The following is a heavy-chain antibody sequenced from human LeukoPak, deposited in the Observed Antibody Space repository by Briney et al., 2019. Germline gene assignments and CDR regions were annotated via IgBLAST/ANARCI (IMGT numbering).Heavy chain of an antibody. CDR2: INPNSGGT. CDR1: GYTFTGYH. CDR3: ATSLRWELLHDAFDI. V-gene: IGHV1-2*02. J-gene: IGHJ3*02. Sequence: ASVKVSCKASGYTFTGYHMHWVRQAPGQGLEWMGWINPNSGGTNYEQKFQGRVTMTRDTSISTAYMELSRLRSDDTAVYYCATSLRWELLHDAFDIWGQGTVVTVSS. D-gene: IGHD1-26*01.